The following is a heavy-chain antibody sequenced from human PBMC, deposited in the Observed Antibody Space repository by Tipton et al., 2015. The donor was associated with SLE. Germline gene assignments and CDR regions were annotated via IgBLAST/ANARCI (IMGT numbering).Heavy chain of an antibody. Sequence: TLSLTCTVSGGSISSGIYYLGWIRQPAGKGLEWIGHVYIRGTTNYNPSLKSRVAISVDTSKNQFSLNLNSVTAADTAVYYCARAEVGAATPFDYWGQGTLVTVSS. CDR1: GGSISSGIYY. D-gene: IGHD1-26*01. CDR3: ARAEVGAATPFDY. J-gene: IGHJ4*02. V-gene: IGHV4-61*09. CDR2: VYIRGTT.